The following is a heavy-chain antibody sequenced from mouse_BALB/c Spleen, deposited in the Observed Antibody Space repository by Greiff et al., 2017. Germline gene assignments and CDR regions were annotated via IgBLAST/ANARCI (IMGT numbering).Heavy chain of an antibody. Sequence: DVKLVESGAELVKPGASVKLSCTAPGFNIKATYTYWVKQRPERGLEWIGRIDPANGNTKYDPKFQGKATITADTSSNTAYLQLNSLPYEDTAVYYSNYDYDEVDYFDYGGQGTTLTVSS. J-gene: IGHJ2*01. V-gene: IGHV14-3*02. CDR3: NYDYDEVDYFDY. CDR1: GFNIKATY. CDR2: IDPANGNT. D-gene: IGHD2-4*01.